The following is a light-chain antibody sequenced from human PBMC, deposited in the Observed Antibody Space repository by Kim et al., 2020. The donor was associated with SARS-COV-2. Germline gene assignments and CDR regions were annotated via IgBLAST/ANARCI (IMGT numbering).Light chain of an antibody. Sequence: ITTYLNWYQQKPGKAPKLLIYAASNLEGGVPSRFSGRGSGTDFSLSISSLHPEDSATYYCQQDYNSPYTFGQGTKLEI. V-gene: IGKV1-39*01. J-gene: IGKJ2*01. CDR1: ITTY. CDR2: AAS. CDR3: QQDYNSPYT.